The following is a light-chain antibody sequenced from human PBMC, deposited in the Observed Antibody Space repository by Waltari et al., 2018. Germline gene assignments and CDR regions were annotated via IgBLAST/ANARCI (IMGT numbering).Light chain of an antibody. CDR2: DAS. CDR1: QDVTTS. Sequence: DIQMTQSPSSLSAAVGDRVTITCQTTQDVTTSLSWCQPKPGKAPQLLIYDASTLQSGVPSRVSGSGSGTSLSLAITSLQPEDSATYYCQHYHTRPYAFVRRTQLQIK. J-gene: IGKJ2*01. V-gene: IGKV1-33*01. CDR3: QHYHTRPYA.